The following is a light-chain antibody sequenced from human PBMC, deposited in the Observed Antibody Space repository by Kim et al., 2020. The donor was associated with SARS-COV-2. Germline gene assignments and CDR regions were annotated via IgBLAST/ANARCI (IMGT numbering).Light chain of an antibody. Sequence: GLRVTFTCASDAGGVTRVELPGWFQQKPGQPPRSLIYGTRNKHSWTPARFSGSLLGGKAALTLSGVQPEDEALYYCLLYYDGAQVFGGGTQLTVL. CDR3: LLYYDGAQV. CDR1: AGGVTRVEL. CDR2: GTR. V-gene: IGLV7-43*01. J-gene: IGLJ2*01.